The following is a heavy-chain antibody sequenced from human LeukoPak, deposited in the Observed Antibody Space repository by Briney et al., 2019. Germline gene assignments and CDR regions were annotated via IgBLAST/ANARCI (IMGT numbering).Heavy chain of an antibody. Sequence: ASVKVSCKASGYTFTGYYMRWVRQAPGQGLEWMGWINPNSGGTNYAQKFQGRVTMTRDTSISTAYMERSRLRSDDTAVYYCARGDSSSWYDYYYYYGMDVWGQGTTVTVSS. CDR2: INPNSGGT. V-gene: IGHV1-2*02. D-gene: IGHD6-13*01. J-gene: IGHJ6*02. CDR3: ARGDSSSWYDYYYYYGMDV. CDR1: GYTFTGYY.